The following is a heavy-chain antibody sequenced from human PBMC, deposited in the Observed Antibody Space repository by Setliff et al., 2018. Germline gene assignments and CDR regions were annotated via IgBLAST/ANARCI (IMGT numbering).Heavy chain of an antibody. J-gene: IGHJ6*03. CDR2: IYSSGST. V-gene: IGHV4-61*02. CDR1: GDSISSRRNY. Sequence: SETLSLTCTVSGDSISSRRNYWGWFRQPAGKELEWIGRIYSSGSTNFNPSLKSRVTMSMDTSKNQFSLTLSSVTAADTAVYYCASHVGIWDYSYMHAWGKGTSVTVSS. D-gene: IGHD1-26*01. CDR3: ASHVGIWDYSYMHA.